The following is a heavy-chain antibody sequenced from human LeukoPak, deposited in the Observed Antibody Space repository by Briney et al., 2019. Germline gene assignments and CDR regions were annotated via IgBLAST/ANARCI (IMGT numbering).Heavy chain of an antibody. Sequence: GESLKISCKDSGYSFTSYWIGWVRQMPGKGLEWMGIIYPGDSDTRYSPSFQGQVTISADKSISTAYLQWSSLKASDTAMYYCARGRTTSYSTFDYWGQGTLVTVSS. CDR2: IYPGDSDT. CDR1: GYSFTSYW. CDR3: ARGRTTSYSTFDY. D-gene: IGHD1-1*01. V-gene: IGHV5-51*01. J-gene: IGHJ4*02.